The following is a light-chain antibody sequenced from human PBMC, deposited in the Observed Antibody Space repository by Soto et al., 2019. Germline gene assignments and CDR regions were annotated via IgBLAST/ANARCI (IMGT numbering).Light chain of an antibody. J-gene: IGKJ1*01. V-gene: IGKV3-15*01. Sequence: ESVFTKSPATLPLSPGASAIPYCXASQSVTSALAWFQQKPGQAPRXXIYGASTRATGIPARFSGSGSGTEFTLTISSRQSVDFAVYSCQQYNNWPWTFGQGTKVDI. CDR3: QQYNNWPWT. CDR1: QSVTSA. CDR2: GAS.